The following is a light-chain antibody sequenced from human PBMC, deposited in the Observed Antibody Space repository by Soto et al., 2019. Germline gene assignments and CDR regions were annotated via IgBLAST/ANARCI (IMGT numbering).Light chain of an antibody. CDR2: DAS. V-gene: IGKV1-5*01. J-gene: IGKJ1*01. CDR1: QSIGSW. CDR3: QQYNTYSWT. Sequence: DIQMTQSRSTLSASVGYRVTITCRASQSIGSWLAWYQQISGRAPNLLIYDASSLQSGVPSRFSGSGSGTEFTLTISSLQPDDFATYYCQQYNTYSWTFGQGTKVDIK.